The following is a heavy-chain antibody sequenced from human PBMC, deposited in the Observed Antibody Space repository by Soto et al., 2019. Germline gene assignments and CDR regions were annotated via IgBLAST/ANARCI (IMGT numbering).Heavy chain of an antibody. J-gene: IGHJ2*01. D-gene: IGHD1-1*01. CDR3: ASVSNFGPLYWYFDL. CDR2: IYTSGST. Sequence: SETLSRTCTVCGGSISSYYWSWIRQPAGKGLEWIGRIYTSGSTNYNPSLKSRVTMSVDTSKSQFSLKLSSVTAADPAVYYCASVSNFGPLYWYFDLWGRGTLVTVSS. CDR1: GGSISSYY. V-gene: IGHV4-4*07.